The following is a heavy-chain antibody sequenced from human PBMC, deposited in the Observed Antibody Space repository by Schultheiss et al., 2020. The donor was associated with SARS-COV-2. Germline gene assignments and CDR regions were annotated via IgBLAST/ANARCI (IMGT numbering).Heavy chain of an antibody. CDR1: GGSISSGGYY. D-gene: IGHD5-24*01. Sequence: SQTLSLTCTVSGGSISSGGYYWSWIRQHPGKGLEWIGSIYYSGSTNYNPSLKSRVTISVDTSKNQFSLKLSSVTAADTAVYYCARRDGYNYYFDYWGQGTLVTVSS. V-gene: IGHV4-39*07. CDR2: IYYSGST. CDR3: ARRDGYNYYFDY. J-gene: IGHJ4*02.